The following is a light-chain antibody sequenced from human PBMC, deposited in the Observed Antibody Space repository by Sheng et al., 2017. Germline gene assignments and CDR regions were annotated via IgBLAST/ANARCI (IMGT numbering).Light chain of an antibody. Sequence: AIQMTQSPSSLSASVGDRVTITCRASEGIGNELGWYQQKPGKAPKLLIYATSSLQSVVPSRFSGSGSGTDFTLIISSLQPEDFATYYCLQDYNYPYTFGQGTKVEIK. CDR2: ATS. CDR3: LQDYNYPYT. J-gene: IGKJ2*01. CDR1: EGIGNE. V-gene: IGKV1-6*01.